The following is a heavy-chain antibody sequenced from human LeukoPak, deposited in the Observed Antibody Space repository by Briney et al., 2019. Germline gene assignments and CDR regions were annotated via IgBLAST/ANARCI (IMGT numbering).Heavy chain of an antibody. D-gene: IGHD6-19*01. J-gene: IGHJ4*02. CDR2: IWYDGSNK. V-gene: IGHV3-33*01. Sequence: PGRSLRLSCAASGFTFSSYGMRWVRQAPGKGLEWVAVIWYDGSNKYYADSVKGRFTISRDNSKNTLYLQMNRLRAEDTAVYYCAREARIAVAGTLDYWGQGTLVTVSS. CDR3: AREARIAVAGTLDY. CDR1: GFTFSSYG.